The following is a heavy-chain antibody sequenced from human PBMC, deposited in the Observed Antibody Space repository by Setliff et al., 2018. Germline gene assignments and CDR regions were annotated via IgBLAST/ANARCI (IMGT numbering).Heavy chain of an antibody. CDR1: GFRFGEYS. V-gene: IGHV3-21*01. Sequence: SLRLSCAASGFRFGEYSMSWVRQAPGKGLEWVSSISPDSIHIYYADSVKGRFTISRDNARDSLYLHMNSLGAEDTAVYYCARSPANGGHDAFDIWGQGTMVTVSS. CDR3: ARSPANGGHDAFDI. CDR2: ISPDSIHI. J-gene: IGHJ3*02. D-gene: IGHD6-25*01.